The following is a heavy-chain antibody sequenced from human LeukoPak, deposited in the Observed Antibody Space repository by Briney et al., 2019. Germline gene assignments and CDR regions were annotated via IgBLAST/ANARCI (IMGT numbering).Heavy chain of an antibody. Sequence: GGSLRLSCAASGFTVSSNYMSWVRQAPGKGLEWVSVIYSGGSTYYADSVKGRFTISRDNSKNTVYLQMNNLRVDDTAVYYCARAGPIDYWGQGILVTVSS. J-gene: IGHJ4*02. V-gene: IGHV3-53*01. CDR1: GFTVSSNY. CDR3: ARAGPIDY. CDR2: IYSGGST.